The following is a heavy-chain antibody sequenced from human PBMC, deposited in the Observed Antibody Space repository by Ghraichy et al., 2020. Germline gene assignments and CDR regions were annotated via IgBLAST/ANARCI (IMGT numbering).Heavy chain of an antibody. CDR1: GYTFTSYG. CDR3: ARDSSPFVGATTVDY. Sequence: ASVKVSCKASGYTFTSYGISWVRQAPGQGLEWMGWISAYNGNTNYAQKLQGRVTMTTDTSTSTAYMELRSLRSDDTAVYYCARDSSPFVGATTVDYWGQGTLVTVSS. V-gene: IGHV1-18*01. D-gene: IGHD1-26*01. J-gene: IGHJ4*02. CDR2: ISAYNGNT.